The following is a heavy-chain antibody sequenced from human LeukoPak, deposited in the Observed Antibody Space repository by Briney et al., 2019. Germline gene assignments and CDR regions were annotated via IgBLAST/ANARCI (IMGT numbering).Heavy chain of an antibody. D-gene: IGHD1-26*01. J-gene: IGHJ5*02. CDR3: ARGGTTWYRGYWFDP. V-gene: IGHV1-3*01. Sequence: ASVKVSCKASGYTFTAYAIHRVRQAPGQRLEWMGWINVGDGNTKYSEKLQGRALITRDTSASTAYMDLNSLRSEDTAVYYCARGGTTWYRGYWFDPWGQGTLVTVSS. CDR1: GYTFTAYA. CDR2: INVGDGNT.